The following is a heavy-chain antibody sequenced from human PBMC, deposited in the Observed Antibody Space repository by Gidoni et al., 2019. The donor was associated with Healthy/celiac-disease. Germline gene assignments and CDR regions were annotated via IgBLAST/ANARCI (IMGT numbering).Heavy chain of an antibody. Sequence: EVQLVESGGGVVRPGGSLRLSCAASGFPFDDYGMSWVRQAPGKGLAWVSGINWNGGSTGYADSVKGRFTISRDNAKNSLYLQMNSLRAEDTALYYCARGSARLSSGYYYYFDYWGQGTLVTVSS. V-gene: IGHV3-20*04. J-gene: IGHJ4*02. CDR1: GFPFDDYG. CDR3: ARGSARLSSGYYYYFDY. CDR2: INWNGGST. D-gene: IGHD3-22*01.